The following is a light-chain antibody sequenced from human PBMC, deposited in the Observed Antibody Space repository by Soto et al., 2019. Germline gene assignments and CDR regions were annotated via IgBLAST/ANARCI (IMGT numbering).Light chain of an antibody. CDR3: HQSFTTPYT. V-gene: IGKV1-39*01. CDR1: QTIAMY. J-gene: IGKJ2*01. Sequence: DIQMTQSPSSLSASVGDRVTITCRASQTIAMYVNWFQQKPGKAPKPLIYTTSSLQSGVPPRFSGSGSETDFTLTISRLQPEVSATYYCHQSFTTPYTFGQGTKLEIK. CDR2: TTS.